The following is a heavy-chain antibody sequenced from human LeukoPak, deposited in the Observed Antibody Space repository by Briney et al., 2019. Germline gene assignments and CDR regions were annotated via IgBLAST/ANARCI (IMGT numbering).Heavy chain of an antibody. CDR2: IKQDGSEK. Sequence: QTGGSLRLSCAASGLTFSSYWMSWVRQAPGKGLEWVANIKQDGSEKYYVDSVKGRFTISRDNAKNSLYLQMNGLRAEDTAVYYCARDLSGDYWGTPDYWGQGTLVTVSS. CDR1: GLTFSSYW. D-gene: IGHD4-17*01. V-gene: IGHV3-7*01. CDR3: ARDLSGDYWGTPDY. J-gene: IGHJ4*02.